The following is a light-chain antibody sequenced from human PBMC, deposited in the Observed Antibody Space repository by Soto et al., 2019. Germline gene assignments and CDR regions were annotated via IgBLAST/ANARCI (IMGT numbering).Light chain of an antibody. CDR1: NIGSES. Sequence: SYELTQPPSVSVAPGQAARITCGGNNIGSESVHWYQQKPGQAPVLVVYDDTDRPSGIPERFSGSKSGNTATLTINRVAAGDEADYYCQVCDSSTDHYVFGTGTKVTVL. J-gene: IGLJ1*01. CDR3: QVCDSSTDHYV. CDR2: DDT. V-gene: IGLV3-21*02.